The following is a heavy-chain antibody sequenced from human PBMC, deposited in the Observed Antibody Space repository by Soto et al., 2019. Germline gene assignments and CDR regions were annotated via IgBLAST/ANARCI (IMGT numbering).Heavy chain of an antibody. CDR1: GGTFSSYA. Sequence: QVQLVQSGAEVKKPGSSVKVSCKASGGTFSSYAISWVRQAPGQGLEWMGGIIPIFGTANYAQKFQGRVTITADESTSTAYMELSSLRSEDTAVYYCARARWFGELSTHYYGMDVWGHGTTVTVSS. J-gene: IGHJ6*02. V-gene: IGHV1-69*01. CDR3: ARARWFGELSTHYYGMDV. D-gene: IGHD3-10*01. CDR2: IIPIFGTA.